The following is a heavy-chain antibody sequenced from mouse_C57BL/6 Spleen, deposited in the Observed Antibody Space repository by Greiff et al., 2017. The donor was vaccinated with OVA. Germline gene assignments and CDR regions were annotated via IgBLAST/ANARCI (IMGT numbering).Heavy chain of an antibody. CDR3: ARLYYYGSSYYAMDY. CDR2: IYPGDGDT. J-gene: IGHJ4*01. V-gene: IGHV1-80*01. D-gene: IGHD1-1*01. CDR1: GYAFSSYW. Sequence: VQLQQSGAELVKPGASVKISCKASGYAFSSYWMNWVKQRPGKGLEWIGQIYPGDGDTNYNGKFKGKATLTADKSSSTAYMQLSSLTSEDSAVYFCARLYYYGSSYYAMDYWGQGTSVTVSS.